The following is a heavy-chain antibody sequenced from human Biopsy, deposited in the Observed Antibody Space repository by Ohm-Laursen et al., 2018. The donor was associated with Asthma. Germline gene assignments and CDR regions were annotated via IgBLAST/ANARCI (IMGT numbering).Heavy chain of an antibody. D-gene: IGHD6-13*01. J-gene: IGHJ6*02. CDR3: VRGSSSWHHGPFHYYYGLDV. CDR1: SGSGGYMRSGNYY. V-gene: IGHV4-39*01. CDR2: IYYSGTT. Sequence: GTLSLTCILSSGSGGYMRSGNYYWGWIRQPPGKGLEWIGSIYYSGTTYYNPSHESRVTVSADTSKNQFSLKLTSVTAADTAVYYCVRGSSSWHHGPFHYYYGLDVWGQGTTATVSS.